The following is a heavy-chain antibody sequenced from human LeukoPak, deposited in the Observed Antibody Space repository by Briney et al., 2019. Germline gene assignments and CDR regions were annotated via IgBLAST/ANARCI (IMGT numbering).Heavy chain of an antibody. Sequence: ASVKVSCKASGGTFSSYTISWVRQAPGQGLEWMGRIIPILGIANYAQKFQGRVTITADKSTSTAYMELSSLRSEDTAVYYCARELLVFSTYYYYMDVWGKGTTVTVSS. CDR3: ARELLVFSTYYYYMDV. CDR1: GGTFSSYT. J-gene: IGHJ6*03. CDR2: IIPILGIA. D-gene: IGHD5/OR15-5a*01. V-gene: IGHV1-69*04.